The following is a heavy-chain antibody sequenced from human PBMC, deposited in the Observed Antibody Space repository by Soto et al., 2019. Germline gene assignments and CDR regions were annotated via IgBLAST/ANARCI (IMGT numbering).Heavy chain of an antibody. CDR1: GFTVSSNY. D-gene: IGHD6-19*01. Sequence: VQLVETGGGLIQPGGSLRLSCAASGFTVSSNYMSWVRQAPGKGLEWVSVIYSGGSTYYADSVKGRFTISRDNSKNTLYLQMNSLRAEDTAVYYCARRGAVAGPIYFDYWGQGTLVTVSS. V-gene: IGHV3-53*02. CDR3: ARRGAVAGPIYFDY. CDR2: IYSGGST. J-gene: IGHJ4*02.